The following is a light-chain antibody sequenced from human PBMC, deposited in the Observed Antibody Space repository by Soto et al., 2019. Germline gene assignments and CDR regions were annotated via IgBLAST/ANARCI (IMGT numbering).Light chain of an antibody. J-gene: IGKJ1*01. CDR3: QQSYSTPRT. V-gene: IGKV1-39*01. Sequence: DIQMTQSPSSLSASVGDRVTITCRASQSISSYLNWYQQKPGKAPKLLIYAASSLQSGVPSRFSGSGSGTEFTLTIRSLQPEDFANYYCQQSYSTPRTFGHGKKVDIK. CDR1: QSISSY. CDR2: AAS.